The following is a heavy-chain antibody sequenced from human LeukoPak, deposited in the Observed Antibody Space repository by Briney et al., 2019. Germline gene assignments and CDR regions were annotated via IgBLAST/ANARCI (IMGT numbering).Heavy chain of an antibody. Sequence: GGSLRLSCAASGFTFSSYAMHWVRQAPGKGLEWVAVISYDGSNKYYADSVKGRFTISRDNSKNTLYLQMNSLRAEDTAVYYCARDKQQLPHTEVFDYWGQGTLVTVSS. CDR2: ISYDGSNK. D-gene: IGHD6-13*01. CDR3: ARDKQQLPHTEVFDY. V-gene: IGHV3-30-3*01. CDR1: GFTFSSYA. J-gene: IGHJ4*02.